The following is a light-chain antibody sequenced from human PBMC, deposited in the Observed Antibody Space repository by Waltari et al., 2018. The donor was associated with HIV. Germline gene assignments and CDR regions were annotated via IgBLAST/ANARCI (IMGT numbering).Light chain of an antibody. Sequence: EIVLTQSPATLSLSPGERATLPCRASQSVSSYLAWYQQKPGQAPRLLIYDASNRATGIPARFSGSGSGTDFTLTISSLESEDFAVYYCQQRRNWPKTFGQGTKVEIK. V-gene: IGKV3-11*01. CDR3: QQRRNWPKT. CDR2: DAS. J-gene: IGKJ1*01. CDR1: QSVSSY.